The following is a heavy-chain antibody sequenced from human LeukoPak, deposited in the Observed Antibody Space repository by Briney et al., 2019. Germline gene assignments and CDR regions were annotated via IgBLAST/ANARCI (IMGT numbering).Heavy chain of an antibody. J-gene: IGHJ6*03. V-gene: IGHV4-59*01. D-gene: IGHD6-19*01. CDR2: IYYSGST. CDR3: ARGGAVAGPTPASHYYYMDVAPHYYYMDV. CDR1: GGSICSYY. Sequence: PSETLSLTCTVSGGSICSYYWSWIRQPPGKGLEWIGYIYYSGSTNYNPSLKSRVTISVDTSKNQFSLKLSSVTAADTAVYYCARGGAVAGPTPASHYYYMDVAPHYYYMDVWGKGTTVTISS.